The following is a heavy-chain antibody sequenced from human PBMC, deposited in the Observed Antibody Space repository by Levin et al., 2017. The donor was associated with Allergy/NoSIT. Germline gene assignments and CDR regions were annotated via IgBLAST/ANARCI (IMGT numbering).Heavy chain of an antibody. Sequence: GGSLRLSYAASGFTFSSYWMSWVRQAPGKGLEWVASIKQLGSEKYYVDSVKGRFTISRDNAKNSLYLQMSSLRVEDTAVYYCARFMSSTNTFDYWGQGTLVTVSS. J-gene: IGHJ4*02. V-gene: IGHV3-7*01. CDR2: IKQLGSEK. D-gene: IGHD5/OR15-5a*01. CDR1: GFTFSSYW. CDR3: ARFMSSTNTFDY.